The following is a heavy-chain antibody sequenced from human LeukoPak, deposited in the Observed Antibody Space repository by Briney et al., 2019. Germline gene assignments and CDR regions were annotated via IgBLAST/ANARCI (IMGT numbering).Heavy chain of an antibody. CDR3: AREVRGIVVVPAALDY. Sequence: PGGSLRLSCAASGFTFSSYSMNWVRQAPGKGLEWVSSISSSSSYIYYADSVKGRFTISRDNAKNSLYLQMNSLRAEDTAVYYCAREVRGIVVVPAALDYWGQGTLVTVSS. V-gene: IGHV3-21*01. CDR2: ISSSSSYI. CDR1: GFTFSSYS. D-gene: IGHD2-2*01. J-gene: IGHJ4*02.